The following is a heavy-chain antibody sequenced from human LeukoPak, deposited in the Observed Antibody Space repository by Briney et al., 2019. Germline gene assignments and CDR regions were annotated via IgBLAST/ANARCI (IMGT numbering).Heavy chain of an antibody. CDR1: GYTFTSYG. Sequence: ASVKVSCKAFGYTFTSYGISWVRQAPGQGLEWMGWISAFNGNTNYAQKLQGRVTMTTDTSTSTAYMELRSLRSDDTAVYYCARVVHQGGIDSSGYYSALFDYWGQGTLVTVSS. D-gene: IGHD3-22*01. V-gene: IGHV1-18*01. J-gene: IGHJ4*02. CDR3: ARVVHQGGIDSSGYYSALFDY. CDR2: ISAFNGNT.